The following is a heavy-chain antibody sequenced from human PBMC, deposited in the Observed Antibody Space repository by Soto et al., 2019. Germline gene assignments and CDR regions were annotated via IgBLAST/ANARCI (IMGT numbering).Heavy chain of an antibody. CDR3: AKDWTYYYGSGSYSIG. CDR1: GFTFSSYA. D-gene: IGHD3-10*01. V-gene: IGHV3-23*01. Sequence: EVQLLESGGGLVQPGGSLRLSCAASGFTFSSYARSWVRQAPGKGLEWVSAISGSGGSTYYADSVKGRFTISRDNSKNTLYLQMNSLRAEDTAVYYCAKDWTYYYGSGSYSIGWGQGTLVTVSS. CDR2: ISGSGGST. J-gene: IGHJ4*02.